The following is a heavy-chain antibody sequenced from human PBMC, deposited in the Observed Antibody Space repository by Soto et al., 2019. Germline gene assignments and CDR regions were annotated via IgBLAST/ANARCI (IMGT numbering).Heavy chain of an antibody. J-gene: IGHJ4*02. CDR1: GGTFSSYA. D-gene: IGHD5-12*01. Sequence: QVQLVQSGAEVKKPGSSVKVSCKASGGTFSSYAISWVRQAPGQGLEWLGGIIPIFGTANYAQKFQGRVRITADDSTSTAYRELSSLRSEDTAVYYCARVGNEATTLDYSGQATLVTVSS. V-gene: IGHV1-69*12. CDR3: ARVGNEATTLDY. CDR2: IIPIFGTA.